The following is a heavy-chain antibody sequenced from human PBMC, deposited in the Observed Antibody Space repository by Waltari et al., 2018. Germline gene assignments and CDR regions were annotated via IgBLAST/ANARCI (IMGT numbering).Heavy chain of an antibody. CDR1: GFTVSSDY. CDR3: ARVQGWPTIPDY. J-gene: IGHJ4*02. D-gene: IGHD2-15*01. V-gene: IGHV3-53*01. CDR2: IHSGGTT. Sequence: EVQLVESGGGLIQPGGSLRLSCEATGFTVSSDYMSWVRQAPGKGLEWISVIHSGGTTYYSDSVKGRFTISRDNSKNTLYLQMNSLRAEDTAVYYCARVQGWPTIPDYWGQGTLVTVSS.